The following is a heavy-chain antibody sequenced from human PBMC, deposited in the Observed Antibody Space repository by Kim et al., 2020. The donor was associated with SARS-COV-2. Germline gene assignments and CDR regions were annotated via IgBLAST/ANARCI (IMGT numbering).Heavy chain of an antibody. J-gene: IGHJ4*02. CDR2: IWGSGSSQ. D-gene: IGHD6-13*01. V-gene: IGHV3-30*02. CDR3: AKAAGRSWYPDS. Sequence: GGSLRLSCAASGFTFNTYGMTWVRQAPGKGLEWVAYIWGSGSSQFCADSVHGRCTVSRDTSKTTLYLHLNSLRTEDTAFYYCAKAAGRSWYPDSWGQGTLVSV. CDR1: GFTFNTYG.